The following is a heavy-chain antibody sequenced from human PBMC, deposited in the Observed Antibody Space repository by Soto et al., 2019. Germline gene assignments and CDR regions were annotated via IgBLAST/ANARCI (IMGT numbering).Heavy chain of an antibody. CDR2: IYPGDSDT. J-gene: IGHJ6*02. CDR3: ARLLTIIRGVTTYGMDV. V-gene: IGHV5-51*01. Sequence: GESLKISCKGSGYSFTSYWIGWVRQMPGKGLEWMGIIYPGDSDTRYSPSFQGQVTISADKSISTAYLQWSSLKASDTAMYYCARLLTIIRGVTTYGMDVWGQGTTVTVSS. CDR1: GYSFTSYW. D-gene: IGHD3-10*01.